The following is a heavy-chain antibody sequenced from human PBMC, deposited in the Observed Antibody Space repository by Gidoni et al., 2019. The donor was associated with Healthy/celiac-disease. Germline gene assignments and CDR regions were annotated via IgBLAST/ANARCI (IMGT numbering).Heavy chain of an antibody. Sequence: QVQLVQSGAEVKKPGASVKVSCQASGYTFTSYAMHFVRKAPGQRLEWMGWINAGNGNTKYSQKSQGRVTITREKSASTAYMELSSLRSEDTAVYYCARGSYYYDSSGYYYYYYGMDVWGQGTTVTVSS. D-gene: IGHD3-22*01. CDR2: INAGNGNT. V-gene: IGHV1-3*01. J-gene: IGHJ6*02. CDR3: ARGSYYYDSSGYYYYYYGMDV. CDR1: GYTFTSYA.